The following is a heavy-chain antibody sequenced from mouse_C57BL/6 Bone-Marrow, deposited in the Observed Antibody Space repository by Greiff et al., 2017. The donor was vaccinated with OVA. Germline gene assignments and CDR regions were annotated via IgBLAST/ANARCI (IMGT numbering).Heavy chain of an antibody. CDR3: ARGGTTVVAYWYFDV. CDR1: GYTFTSYW. CDR2: IDPNSGGT. D-gene: IGHD1-1*01. J-gene: IGHJ1*03. V-gene: IGHV1-72*01. Sequence: QVQLQQSGAELVKPGASVKLSCKASGYTFTSYWMHWVKQRPGRGLEWIGRIDPNSGGTKYNEKFKSKATLTVDKPSSTAYMQLSSLTSEDSAVYYCARGGTTVVAYWYFDVWGTGTTVTVSS.